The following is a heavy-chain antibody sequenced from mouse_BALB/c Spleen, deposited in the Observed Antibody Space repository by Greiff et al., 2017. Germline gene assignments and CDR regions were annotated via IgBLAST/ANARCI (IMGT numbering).Heavy chain of an antibody. CDR2: ISSGSSTI. D-gene: IGHD2-10*02. J-gene: IGHJ4*01. CDR1: GFTFSSFG. V-gene: IGHV5-17*02. CDR3: ARREYGNYYAMDY. Sequence: EVQGVESGGGLVQPGGSRKLSCAASGFTFSSFGMHWVRQAPEKGLEWVAYISSGSSTIYYADTVKGRFTISRDNPKNTLFLQMTSLRSEDTAMYYCARREYGNYYAMDYWGQGTSVTVSS.